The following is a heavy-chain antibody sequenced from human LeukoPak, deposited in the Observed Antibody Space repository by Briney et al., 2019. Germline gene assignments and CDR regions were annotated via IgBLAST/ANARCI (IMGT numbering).Heavy chain of an antibody. V-gene: IGHV3-21*01. CDR3: AGRDGYNSPKYYFDY. CDR1: GFTFSSYS. D-gene: IGHD5-24*01. Sequence: GGSLRLSCAASGFTFSSYSMNWVRQAPGKGLEWVSSISSSSSYIYYADSVKGRFTISRDNAKNSLYLQMNSLRAEDTAVYYCAGRDGYNSPKYYFDYWGQGTLVTVSS. CDR2: ISSSSSYI. J-gene: IGHJ4*02.